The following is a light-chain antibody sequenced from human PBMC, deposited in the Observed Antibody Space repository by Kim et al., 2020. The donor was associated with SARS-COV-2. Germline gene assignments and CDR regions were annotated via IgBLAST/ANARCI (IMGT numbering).Light chain of an antibody. CDR2: KAS. CDR1: QSVSTW. J-gene: IGKJ1*01. Sequence: SASVGDRVTITCRASQSVSTWLAWYQQKPGEAPKLLIYKASNLQRGVPSRFSGGGSGTEFTLTISSLQPDDFATYYCQQYNRYRTFGQGTNVDIK. CDR3: QQYNRYRT. V-gene: IGKV1-5*03.